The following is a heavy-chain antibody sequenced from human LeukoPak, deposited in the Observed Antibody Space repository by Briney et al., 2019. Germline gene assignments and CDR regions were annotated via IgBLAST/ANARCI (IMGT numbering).Heavy chain of an antibody. Sequence: GSLRLSCAASGFTFSSYAMSWVRQAPGKGLEWVGFIRSKAYGGTTEYAASVKGRFTISRDDSKSIAYLQMNSLKTEDTAVYYCTREGRGSDAFDYWGQGTLVTVSS. CDR1: GFTFSSYA. J-gene: IGHJ4*02. D-gene: IGHD3-16*01. CDR2: IRSKAYGGTT. CDR3: TREGRGSDAFDY. V-gene: IGHV3-49*04.